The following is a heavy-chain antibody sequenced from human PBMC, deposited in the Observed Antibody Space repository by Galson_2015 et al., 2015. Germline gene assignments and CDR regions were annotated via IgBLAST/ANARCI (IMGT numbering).Heavy chain of an antibody. Sequence: SVKVSCKASGYTFTNYDINWVRQATGQGLEWMGWINPNNGNRGYVQKFQGRVTLTRDTSISTAYMELSSLRSEDTAIYYCARGRFQYFDSSGRDYWGQGTLVTVSS. J-gene: IGHJ4*02. CDR1: GYTFTNYD. V-gene: IGHV1-8*01. CDR3: ARGRFQYFDSSGRDY. CDR2: INPNNGNR. D-gene: IGHD3-22*01.